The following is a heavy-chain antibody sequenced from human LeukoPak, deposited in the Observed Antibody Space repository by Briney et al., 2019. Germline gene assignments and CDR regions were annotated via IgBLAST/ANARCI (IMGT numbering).Heavy chain of an antibody. V-gene: IGHV3-48*02. Sequence: GGSLRLSCAASGFTFSSYSMNWVRQAPGKGLEWVSYISSSSSTIYYADSVKGRFSVSRDNAKNSLCLQMNSLRDEDTAVFYCARGSNIVGTTTYFDFWGQGTLVTVSS. D-gene: IGHD1-26*01. J-gene: IGHJ4*02. CDR3: ARGSNIVGTTTYFDF. CDR2: ISSSSSTI. CDR1: GFTFSSYS.